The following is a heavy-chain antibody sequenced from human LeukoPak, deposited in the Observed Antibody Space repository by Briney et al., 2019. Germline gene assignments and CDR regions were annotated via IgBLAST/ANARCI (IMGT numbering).Heavy chain of an antibody. Sequence: GGSLRLSCAASGFTFSSYAMSWVRQAPGKGLEWVSAISGSGGSTYYADSVKDRFTISRDNSKNTLYLQMNSLRAEDTAVYYCAKGGYCSSTSCYSLRYYYYYMDVWGKGTTVTVSS. CDR2: ISGSGGST. CDR1: GFTFSSYA. D-gene: IGHD2-2*01. V-gene: IGHV3-23*01. J-gene: IGHJ6*03. CDR3: AKGGYCSSTSCYSLRYYYYYMDV.